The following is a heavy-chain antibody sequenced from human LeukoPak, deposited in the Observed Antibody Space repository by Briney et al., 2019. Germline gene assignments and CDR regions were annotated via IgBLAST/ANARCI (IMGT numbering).Heavy chain of an antibody. CDR3: ARDPYSGYDIFFDY. Sequence: SETLSLTCTVSGYSISRGYYWGWIRQPPGKGLEWIGSIFYSGSTYYNPSLKSRVTISVDTSKNQFSLKLSSVTAADTAVYYCARDPYSGYDIFFDYWGQGTLVTVSS. J-gene: IGHJ4*02. V-gene: IGHV4-38-2*02. CDR1: GYSISRGYY. CDR2: IFYSGST. D-gene: IGHD3-9*01.